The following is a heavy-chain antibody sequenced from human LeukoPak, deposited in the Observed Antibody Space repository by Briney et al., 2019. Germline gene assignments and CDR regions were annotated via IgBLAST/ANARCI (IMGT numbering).Heavy chain of an antibody. CDR2: MSFDVNNK. CDR1: GFTFSSYA. CDR3: ARGYCTSSSCYNDY. Sequence: GRSLRLSCAASGFTFSSYAFHWVRQAPGKGLEWVATMSFDVNNKYYADSVRGRFTISRDNSKNTLYLQMNSLRAEDTAVYSCARGYCTSSSCYNDYWGQGTLVTVSS. J-gene: IGHJ4*02. D-gene: IGHD2-2*02. V-gene: IGHV3-30*04.